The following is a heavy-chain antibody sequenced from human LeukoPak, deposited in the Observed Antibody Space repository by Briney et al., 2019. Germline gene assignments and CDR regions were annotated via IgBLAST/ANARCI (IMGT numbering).Heavy chain of an antibody. CDR3: ARASGGSYWYYFDY. V-gene: IGHV1-8*01. J-gene: IGHJ4*02. CDR2: MNPNSGNT. D-gene: IGHD1-26*01. Sequence: ASVKVSCKASGYTFTSYDINWVRQATGQGLEWMRWMNPNSGNTGYAQKFQGRVTMTRNTSISTAYMELSSLRSEDTAVYYCARASGGSYWYYFDYWGQGTLVTVSS. CDR1: GYTFTSYD.